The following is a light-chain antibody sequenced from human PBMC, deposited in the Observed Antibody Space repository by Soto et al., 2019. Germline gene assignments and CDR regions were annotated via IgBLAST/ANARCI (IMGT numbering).Light chain of an antibody. CDR2: GAS. CDR1: QAIRNE. V-gene: IGKV1-6*01. J-gene: IGKJ1*01. Sequence: AIPMTQSPSSLSASVGDRVTITCRASQAIRNELSWYQQKPGKAPKLLIYGASDLQNGVPSRFSGSGSGTDFTLTINSLQPEDFATYYCLQDSHYTWTFGQGTKVEIK. CDR3: LQDSHYTWT.